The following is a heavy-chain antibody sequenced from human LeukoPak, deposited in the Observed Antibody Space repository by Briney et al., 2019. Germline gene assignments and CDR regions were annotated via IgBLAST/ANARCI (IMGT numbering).Heavy chain of an antibody. V-gene: IGHV1-69*06. CDR1: GGTFSSYA. J-gene: IGHJ6*03. Sequence: SVKLCCKASGGTFSSYAISWVRQAPGQGLEWMGRIIPIFGTANYAQKFQGRVTITAGKSTSTAYMELSSLRSEDTAVYYCARDHPPTVTLYYYYYMDVWGKGTSVTVSS. CDR3: ARDHPPTVTLYYYYYMDV. D-gene: IGHD4-17*01. CDR2: IIPIFGTA.